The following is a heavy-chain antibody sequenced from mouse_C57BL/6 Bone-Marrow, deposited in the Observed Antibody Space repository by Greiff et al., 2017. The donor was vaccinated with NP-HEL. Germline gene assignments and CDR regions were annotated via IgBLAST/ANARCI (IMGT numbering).Heavy chain of an antibody. V-gene: IGHV1-72*01. CDR2: IDPNSGGT. CDR1: GYTFTRSW. CDR3: ARPYYGSSPWFAY. D-gene: IGHD1-1*01. Sequence: QVQLQQPGAELVKPGASVKLSCTASGYTFTRSWMPLVPPRPGRGLEWIGRIDPNSGGTKYNEKFKSKATLTVDKPSSTAYMQLSSLTSEDSAVYYCARPYYGSSPWFAYWGQGTLVTVSA. J-gene: IGHJ3*01.